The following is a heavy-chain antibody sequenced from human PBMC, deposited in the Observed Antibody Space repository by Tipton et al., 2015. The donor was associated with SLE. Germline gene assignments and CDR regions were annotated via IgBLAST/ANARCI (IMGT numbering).Heavy chain of an antibody. V-gene: IGHV4-59*01. CDR2: IYHSGST. CDR1: GDSISTYY. CDR3: ARSLGGSGWYYFDY. J-gene: IGHJ4*02. Sequence: TLSLTCTVSGDSISTYYWSWIRQSPGKGLEWIGYIYHSGSTKYNPSLKSRVIISVDTSKNQFSLKLTSLTAVDTAVYYCARSLGGSGWYYFDYWGQGTLVTVSS. D-gene: IGHD6-19*01.